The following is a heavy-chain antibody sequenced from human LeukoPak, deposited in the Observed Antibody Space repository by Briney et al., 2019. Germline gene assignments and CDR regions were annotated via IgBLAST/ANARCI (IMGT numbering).Heavy chain of an antibody. D-gene: IGHD3-22*01. J-gene: IGHJ4*02. V-gene: IGHV1-8*03. CDR1: GYTFTSYD. Sequence: AASVKVSCKASGYTFTSYDINWVRQATGQGLEWMGWMNPNSGNTGYAQKFQGRVTITRNTSISTAYMELSSLRAEDTAVYYCARRFAGDSSGYYHDPAYYFDYWGQGTLVTVSS. CDR2: MNPNSGNT. CDR3: ARRFAGDSSGYYHDPAYYFDY.